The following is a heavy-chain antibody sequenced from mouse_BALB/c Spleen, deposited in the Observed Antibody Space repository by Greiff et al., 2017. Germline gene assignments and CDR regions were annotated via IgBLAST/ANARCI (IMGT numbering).Heavy chain of an antibody. CDR3: ARRELLRWDAMDY. D-gene: IGHD1-1*01. CDR1: GFTFSSYT. J-gene: IGHJ4*01. Sequence: EVMLVESGGGLVQPGGSLKLSCAASGFTFSSYTMSWVRQTPEKRLEWVAYISNGGGSTYYPDTVKGRFTISRDNAKNTLYLQMSSLKSEDTAMYYCARRELLRWDAMDYWGQGTSVTVSS. CDR2: ISNGGGST. V-gene: IGHV5-12-2*01.